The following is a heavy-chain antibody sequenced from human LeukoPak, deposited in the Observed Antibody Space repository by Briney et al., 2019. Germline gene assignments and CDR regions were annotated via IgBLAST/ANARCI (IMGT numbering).Heavy chain of an antibody. D-gene: IGHD2-15*01. CDR3: ARAGYCSGGRCYIFDS. CDR1: GYTLTGYY. Sequence: ASVKVSCKSSGYTLTGYYMHWVRQAPGQGLEWMGWINPNSGGTNYAQKFQGRVTMTRDTSISTAYMELSRLRSDDTAMYYCARAGYCSGGRCYIFDSWGQGTLVTVAS. V-gene: IGHV1-2*02. J-gene: IGHJ4*02. CDR2: INPNSGGT.